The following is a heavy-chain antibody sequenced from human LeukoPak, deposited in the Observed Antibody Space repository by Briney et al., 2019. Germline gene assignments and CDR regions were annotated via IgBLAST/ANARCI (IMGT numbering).Heavy chain of an antibody. D-gene: IGHD3-10*01. Sequence: GGSLRLYCEVSGFSFSDYWMSWVRQAPGKGLEWVANIKQDGSEKYYVDSVKGRFFISRDNAENSLYLQMNSLSAEETAVYYCARVRGTVIRGIISPPYYFDYWGQGTLVTVSS. CDR3: ARVRGTVIRGIISPPYYFDY. CDR1: GFSFSDYW. CDR2: IKQDGSEK. V-gene: IGHV3-7*01. J-gene: IGHJ4*02.